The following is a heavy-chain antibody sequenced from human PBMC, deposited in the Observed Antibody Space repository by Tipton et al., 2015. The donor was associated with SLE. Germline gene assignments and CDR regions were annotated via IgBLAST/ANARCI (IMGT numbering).Heavy chain of an antibody. D-gene: IGHD5-12*01. J-gene: IGHJ4*02. CDR3: AREGSGSFDY. CDR2: IYYSGST. V-gene: IGHV4-39*07. CDR1: GGSISSSSYY. Sequence: TLSLTCTVSGGSISSSSYYWGWIRQPPGKGLEWIGSIYYSGSTYYNPSLKSRVTISADTSKNQFSLKLSSVTAADTAVYYCAREGSGSFDYWGQGTLVTVSS.